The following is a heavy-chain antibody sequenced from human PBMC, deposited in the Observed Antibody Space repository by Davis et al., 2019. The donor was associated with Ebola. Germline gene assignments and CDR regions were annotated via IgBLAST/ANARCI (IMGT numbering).Heavy chain of an antibody. CDR1: GSTFSSYA. D-gene: IGHD6-6*01. J-gene: IGHJ6*03. V-gene: IGHV1-69*10. CDR2: IIPILGIA. Sequence: SVKVSCKASGSTFSSYAISWVRQAPGQGLEWMGGIIPILGIANYAQKFQGRVTITADKSTSTAYMELSSLRSEDTAVYYCARTIAARPDYYYYYMDVWGKGTTVTVSS. CDR3: ARTIAARPDYYYYYMDV.